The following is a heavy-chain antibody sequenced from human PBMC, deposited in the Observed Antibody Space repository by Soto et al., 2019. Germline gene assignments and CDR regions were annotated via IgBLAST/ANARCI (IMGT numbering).Heavy chain of an antibody. CDR2: IYYSGST. V-gene: IGHV4-59*01. D-gene: IGHD3-10*01. CDR3: ARWRKNYYGSGSYDY. Sequence: SETLSLTCTVSGGSISSYYWSWIRQPPGKGLEWIGYIYYSGSTNYNPSLKSRVTISVDTSKNQFSLKLSSVTAADTAVYYCARWRKNYYGSGSYDYWGQGTLVTVSS. CDR1: GGSISSYY. J-gene: IGHJ4*02.